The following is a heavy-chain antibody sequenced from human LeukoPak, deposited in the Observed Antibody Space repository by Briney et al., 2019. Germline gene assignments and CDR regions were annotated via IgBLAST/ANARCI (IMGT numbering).Heavy chain of an antibody. CDR2: FDPEDGVT. Sequence: GASVKVSCKVSGYTLTELSMHWVRQAPGKGLEWMGGFDPEDGVTIYAQKFQGRVTMTEDTSTDTAYMELSSLRSEDTAVYYCATAVLTTVTFDYWGQGTLVTVSS. V-gene: IGHV1-24*01. CDR1: GYTLTELS. CDR3: ATAVLTTVTFDY. J-gene: IGHJ4*02. D-gene: IGHD4-17*01.